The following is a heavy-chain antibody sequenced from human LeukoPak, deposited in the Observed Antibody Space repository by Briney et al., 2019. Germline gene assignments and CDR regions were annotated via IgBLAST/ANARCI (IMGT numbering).Heavy chain of an antibody. CDR2: ISSSSSYI. J-gene: IGHJ4*02. D-gene: IGHD6-19*01. Sequence: GSLRLSCAASGFTFSSYSMNWVRQAPGKGLEWVSSISSSSSYIYYADSVKGRFTISRDNAKNSLYLQMNSLRAEDTAVYYRARDAGYSSGCFVYWGQGTLVTVSS. CDR3: ARDAGYSSGCFVY. CDR1: GFTFSSYS. V-gene: IGHV3-21*01.